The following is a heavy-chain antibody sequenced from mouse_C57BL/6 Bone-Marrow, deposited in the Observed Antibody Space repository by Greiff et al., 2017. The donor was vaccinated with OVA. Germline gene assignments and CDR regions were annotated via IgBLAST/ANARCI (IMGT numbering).Heavy chain of an antibody. D-gene: IGHD2-3*01. Sequence: QVQLQQPGPELVKPGASVKISCKASGYAFSSSWMNWVKQRPGKGLEWIGRIYPGDGDTNYNGKFKGKATLTADKSSSTAYMQLSSLTSEDSAVYFCARADGYWYFDVWGTGTTVTVSS. CDR1: GYAFSSSW. V-gene: IGHV1-82*01. J-gene: IGHJ1*03. CDR3: ARADGYWYFDV. CDR2: IYPGDGDT.